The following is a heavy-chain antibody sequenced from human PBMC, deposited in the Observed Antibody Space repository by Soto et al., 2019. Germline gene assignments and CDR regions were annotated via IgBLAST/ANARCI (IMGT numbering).Heavy chain of an antibody. J-gene: IGHJ4*02. Sequence: SVKVSCKASGGTFSSYAISWVRQAPGQGLEWMGGIIPIFGTANYAQKFQGRVTITADKSTSTAYMELSSLRSEDTAVYYCARGFSGWRNTFDYWGQGTLVTVSS. D-gene: IGHD6-19*01. CDR1: GGTFSSYA. CDR3: ARGFSGWRNTFDY. V-gene: IGHV1-69*06. CDR2: IIPIFGTA.